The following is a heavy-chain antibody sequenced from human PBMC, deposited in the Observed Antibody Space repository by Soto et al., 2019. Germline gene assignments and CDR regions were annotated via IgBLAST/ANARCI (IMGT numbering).Heavy chain of an antibody. D-gene: IGHD3-9*01. CDR2: ISYDGSNK. CDR1: GFTFSSYA. J-gene: IGHJ6*02. CDR3: ARSGSVLRYFDAYYYGMDV. Sequence: VQLVESGGGVVQPGRSLRLSCAASGFTFSSYAMHWVRQAPGKGLEWVAVISYDGSNKYYADSVKGRFTISRDNSKNTLYLQMNSLRAEDTAVYYCARSGSVLRYFDAYYYGMDVWGQGTTVTVSS. V-gene: IGHV3-30-3*01.